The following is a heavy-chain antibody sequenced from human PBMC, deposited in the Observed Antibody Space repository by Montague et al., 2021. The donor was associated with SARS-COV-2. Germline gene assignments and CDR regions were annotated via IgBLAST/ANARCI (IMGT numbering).Heavy chain of an antibody. Sequence: TLSLTCTVSGGSISSGSYYWSWIRQPAGKGLEWIGRIYTSGSTNYNPSLKSRVTISVDTSKNQFSLKLSSVTAADAAVYYCARVVGFDFDYWGQGTLVTASS. CDR2: IYTSGST. J-gene: IGHJ4*02. CDR3: ARVVGFDFDY. D-gene: IGHD2-21*01. V-gene: IGHV4-61*02. CDR1: GGSISSGSYY.